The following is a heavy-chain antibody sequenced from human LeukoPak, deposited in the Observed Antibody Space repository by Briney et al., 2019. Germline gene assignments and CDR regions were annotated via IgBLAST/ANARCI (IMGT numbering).Heavy chain of an antibody. V-gene: IGHV3-23*01. CDR3: AKDLVGASGY. CDR2: VNGNGGST. J-gene: IGHJ4*02. Sequence: GGSLRLSCAASGFSFSTYAMSWVRQAPGKGLEWVSGVNGNGGSTSYADSVKGRFTISRDNSKNTLYLQMNSLRAEDTAVYYCAKDLVGASGYWGQGTLVTVSS. CDR1: GFSFSTYA. D-gene: IGHD1-26*01.